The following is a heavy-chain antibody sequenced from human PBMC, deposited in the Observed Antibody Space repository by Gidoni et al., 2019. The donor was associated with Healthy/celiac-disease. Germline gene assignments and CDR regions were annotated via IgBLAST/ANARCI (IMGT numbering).Heavy chain of an antibody. CDR3: ATGEYCSGGTCYYFDY. J-gene: IGHJ4*02. Sequence: QVQLQESGPGLVKPSETLSLTCTVSGGSISSYYWSWIRQPPGKGLEWIGYIYYSGSTNYNPSLKSRVTISVDTSKNQFSLKLSSVTAADTAVYYCATGEYCSGGTCYYFDYWGQGTLVTVSS. V-gene: IGHV4-59*01. CDR2: IYYSGST. CDR1: GGSISSYY. D-gene: IGHD2-15*01.